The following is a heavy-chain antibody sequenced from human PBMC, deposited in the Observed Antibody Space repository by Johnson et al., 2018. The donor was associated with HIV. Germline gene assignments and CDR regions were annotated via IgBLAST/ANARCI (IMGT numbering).Heavy chain of an antibody. J-gene: IGHJ3*02. CDR3: AREGRVWSGGRCSSGAFDI. D-gene: IGHD2-15*01. CDR1: GFTVSSNY. V-gene: IGHV3-66*01. CDR2: IYSGGST. Sequence: VQLVESGGGLVQPGGSLRLSCAASGFTVSSNYMSWVRQAPGKGLEWVSVIYSGGSTYYADSVKGRFTISRDNSKNTLYLQMNSLRAEDTAVYYCAREGRVWSGGRCSSGAFDIWGQGTMVTVSS.